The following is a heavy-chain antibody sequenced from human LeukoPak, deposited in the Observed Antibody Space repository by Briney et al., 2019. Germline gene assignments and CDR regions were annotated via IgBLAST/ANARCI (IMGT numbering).Heavy chain of an antibody. J-gene: IGHJ2*01. V-gene: IGHV4-4*07. CDR2: IYTSGST. CDR3: ARDGSRAGYFDL. CDR1: RGSIKSYY. Sequence: SETLSLTCTVSRGSIKSYYWSWIRQPAGKGLEWIGRIYTSGSTNYNPSLKSRVTMSVDTSKNQFSLKLSSVTAADTAVYYCARDGSRAGYFDLWGRGTLVTVSS. D-gene: IGHD1-1*01.